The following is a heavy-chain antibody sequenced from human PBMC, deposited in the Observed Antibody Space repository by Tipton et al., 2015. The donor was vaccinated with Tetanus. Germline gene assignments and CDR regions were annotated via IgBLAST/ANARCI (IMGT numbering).Heavy chain of an antibody. Sequence: TLSLTCAISGDSVSRNNIAWNWIRQSPSRGLEWLGRTYYASKWVNNYAASVKSRLNTNPDTSKNQFSLHLSSGTPEDSAVYYCVRGQVSAMDVWGQGAAVIVSS. V-gene: IGHV6-1*01. J-gene: IGHJ6*02. CDR3: VRGQVSAMDV. CDR2: TYYASKWVN. CDR1: GDSVSRNNIA.